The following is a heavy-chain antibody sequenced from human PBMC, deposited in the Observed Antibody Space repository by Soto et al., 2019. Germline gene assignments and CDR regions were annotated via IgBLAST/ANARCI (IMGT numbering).Heavy chain of an antibody. CDR2: IDPSDSYT. J-gene: IGHJ6*02. CDR3: ASTVVVVAADYYYYGMDV. V-gene: IGHV5-10-1*01. Sequence: VAALKISGERRGESLCRYWRRSVRQMPEKGLEWMGRIDPSDSYTNYSPSFQGHVTISADKSISTAYLQWSSLKASDTAMYYCASTVVVVAADYYYYGMDVWGQGTTDTVSS. D-gene: IGHD2-15*01. CDR1: GESLCRYW.